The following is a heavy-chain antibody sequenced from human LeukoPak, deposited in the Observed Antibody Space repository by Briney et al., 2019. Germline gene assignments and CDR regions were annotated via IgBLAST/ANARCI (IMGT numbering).Heavy chain of an antibody. J-gene: IGHJ4*02. V-gene: IGHV3-7*03. CDR3: ARSIPYGTTWYGRSDY. D-gene: IGHD6-13*01. Sequence: GGSLRLSCAASGFPFSSYSMTWVRQAPGKGLEWVATIKPDGTTKFYVDSVKGRFTISRDNALNSLYLQMNSLRAEDTAIYYCARSIPYGTTWYGRSDYWGQGTLVTVSS. CDR1: GFPFSSYS. CDR2: IKPDGTTK.